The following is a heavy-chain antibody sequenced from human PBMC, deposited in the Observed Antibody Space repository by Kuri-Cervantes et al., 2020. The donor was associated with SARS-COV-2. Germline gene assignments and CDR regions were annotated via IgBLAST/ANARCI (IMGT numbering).Heavy chain of an antibody. V-gene: IGHV3-74*01. CDR1: GFTFSGHW. CDR3: AKPNSPLTTVATLYDY. D-gene: IGHD4-23*01. Sequence: GGSLRLSCAASGFTFSGHWIHWVRQAPGKGLVWVSRINPDGSYTNNADSVKGRFTLSRDNAKNMLFLQMNSLRAEDTALYYCAKPNSPLTTVATLYDYWGRGTLVTVSS. J-gene: IGHJ4*02. CDR2: INPDGSYT.